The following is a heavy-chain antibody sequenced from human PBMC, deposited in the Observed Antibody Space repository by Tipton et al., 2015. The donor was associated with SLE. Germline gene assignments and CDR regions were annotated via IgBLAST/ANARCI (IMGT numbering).Heavy chain of an antibody. J-gene: IGHJ4*02. Sequence: GLVKPSETLSLTCAVYGGSFSGYYWSWIRQPPGKGLEWIGEVNHSGSTNYNPSLESRVTIFVDTSKNPFSLKLKSVTAADTAVYYCARGWAYDFWSGYADYWGQGSLVTVSS. D-gene: IGHD3-3*01. CDR2: VNHSGST. CDR3: ARGWAYDFWSGYADY. V-gene: IGHV4-34*01. CDR1: GGSFSGYY.